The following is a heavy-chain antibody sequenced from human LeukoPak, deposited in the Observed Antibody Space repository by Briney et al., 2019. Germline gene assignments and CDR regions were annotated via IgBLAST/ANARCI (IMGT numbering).Heavy chain of an antibody. CDR2: IYYSGST. Sequence: SETLSLTCTVSGGSISSGAFYWSWIRQHPGKGLEWIGYIYYSGSTYYNPSLKSRVTISVDTSKNQFSLKLNSVTAADTAVYYCARGGGSYLQWFDPWGQGTLVTVSS. V-gene: IGHV4-31*03. J-gene: IGHJ5*02. D-gene: IGHD3-16*01. CDR3: ARGGGSYLQWFDP. CDR1: GGSISSGAFY.